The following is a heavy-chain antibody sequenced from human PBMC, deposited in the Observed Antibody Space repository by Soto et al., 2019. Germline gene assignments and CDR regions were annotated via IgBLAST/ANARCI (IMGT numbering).Heavy chain of an antibody. CDR3: AKVGERTVTTRNYVYVMEV. J-gene: IGHJ6*02. Sequence: EVQLLESGGGLVQPGGSLRLSCTASGFTFSSYAISWVRQAPGQGLEWVSTISGSGGSPYYAKTVQGRFTISRDNSRNRLDLQRNSLRAEDTAVYYCAKVGERTVTTRNYVYVMEVWGQGTTVTVSS. D-gene: IGHD4-17*01. CDR2: ISGSGGSP. CDR1: GFTFSSYA. V-gene: IGHV3-23*01.